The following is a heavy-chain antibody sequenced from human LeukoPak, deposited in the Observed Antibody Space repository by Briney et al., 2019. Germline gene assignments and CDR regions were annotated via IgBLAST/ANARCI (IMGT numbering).Heavy chain of an antibody. Sequence: GESPKISCKGSGYSFTNYWIGWVRQMPGKGLELIGIIYPGDSDTRYSPSFQGQVTISADKSISTAYLQWSSLKASDTAMYYCARRGWGGYDANWFDPWGQGTLVTVSS. D-gene: IGHD5-12*01. CDR3: ARRGWGGYDANWFDP. V-gene: IGHV5-51*01. J-gene: IGHJ5*02. CDR2: IYPGDSDT. CDR1: GYSFTNYW.